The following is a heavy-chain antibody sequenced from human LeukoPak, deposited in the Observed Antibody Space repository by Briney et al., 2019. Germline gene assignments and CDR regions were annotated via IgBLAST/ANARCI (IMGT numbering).Heavy chain of an antibody. CDR1: GYTFTGYY. CDR2: INPNSGGT. D-gene: IGHD6-25*01. CDR3: ARASRVGSPSGGGY. J-gene: IGHJ4*02. Sequence: ASVKVSCKASGYTFTGYYMHWVRQAPGQGLEWMGWINPNSGGTNYAQKFQGRVTMTWDTSISTAYMELSRLRSDDTAVYYCARASRVGSPSGGGYWGQGTLVTVSS. V-gene: IGHV1-2*02.